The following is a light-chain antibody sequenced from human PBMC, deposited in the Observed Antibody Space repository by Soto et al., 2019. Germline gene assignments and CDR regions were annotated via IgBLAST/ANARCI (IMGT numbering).Light chain of an antibody. CDR1: SSDVGAYDY. CDR2: EVN. V-gene: IGLV2-8*01. J-gene: IGLJ2*01. CDR3: CSYAGNLAV. Sequence: QSALTQPPSASGSPGQSVTISCTGTSSDVGAYDYVCWYQQHPGKAPKLMIYEVNKRPSGVPDRFSGSKSGNTASLTISGLQAEDEADYYCCSYAGNLAVFGGGTKLTVL.